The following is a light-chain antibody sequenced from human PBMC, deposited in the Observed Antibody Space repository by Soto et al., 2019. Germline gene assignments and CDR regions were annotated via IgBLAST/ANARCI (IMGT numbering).Light chain of an antibody. Sequence: SALTQPRSVSASPGQSVTISCTGTSSNVGGYNYVSWYQQNPGKAPKLMIYDASKRPSGVPDRFSGSKSGNAASLTISGLQAEDEADYYCCSYAASYTLVFGGGTQLTVL. CDR1: SSNVGGYNY. CDR2: DAS. J-gene: IGLJ2*01. CDR3: CSYAASYTLV. V-gene: IGLV2-11*01.